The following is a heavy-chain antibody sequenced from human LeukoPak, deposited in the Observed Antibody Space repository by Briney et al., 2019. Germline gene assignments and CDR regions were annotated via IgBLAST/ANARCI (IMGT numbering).Heavy chain of an antibody. V-gene: IGHV3-30*02. J-gene: IGHJ6*03. CDR2: IRYDGSNK. CDR3: AKDMTVTKGYYYYMDV. Sequence: QSGGSLRLSCAASGFTFSSYGMHWVRQAPGKGLEGVAFIRYDGSNKYYADSVKGRFTISRDNSKNTLYLQMNSLRAEDTAVYYCAKDMTVTKGYYYYMDVGGKGTTVTVSS. D-gene: IGHD4-17*01. CDR1: GFTFSSYG.